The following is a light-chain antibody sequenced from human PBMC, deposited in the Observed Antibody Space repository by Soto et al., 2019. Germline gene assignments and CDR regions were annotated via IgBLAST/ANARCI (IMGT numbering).Light chain of an antibody. CDR1: SSDVGGYNY. V-gene: IGLV2-14*01. J-gene: IGLJ1*01. CDR2: DVS. CDR3: SSYTSSSLYV. Sequence: QSALTQPASVSGSPGQSITISCTGTSSDVGGYNYVSWYQQRPGKAPKLMIYDVSNRXSXXSNXFSGSKSGNTASLTISGLQAEDEADYYCSSYTSSSLYVFGTGTKLTVL.